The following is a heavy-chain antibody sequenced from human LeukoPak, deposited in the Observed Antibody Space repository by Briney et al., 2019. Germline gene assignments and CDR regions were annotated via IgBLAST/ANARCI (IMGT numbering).Heavy chain of an antibody. CDR3: ARVMLSSSSSYYYYYGMDV. Sequence: GFSVKVSCKASGGTFSSYAISWVRQAPGQGLEWMGRIIPILGIANYAQKFQGRVTITADKSTSTAYMELSSLRSEDTAVYYCARVMLSSSSSYYYYYGMDVWGQGTTVTVSS. D-gene: IGHD6-6*01. J-gene: IGHJ6*02. V-gene: IGHV1-69*04. CDR2: IIPILGIA. CDR1: GGTFSSYA.